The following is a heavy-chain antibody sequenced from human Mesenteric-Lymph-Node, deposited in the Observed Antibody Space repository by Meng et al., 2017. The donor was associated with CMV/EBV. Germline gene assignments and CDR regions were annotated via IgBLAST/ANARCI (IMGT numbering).Heavy chain of an antibody. J-gene: IGHJ4*02. CDR3: ARGGVAAASP. Sequence: SETLSLTCAVYGGSFSGYYWSWIRQPPGKGLEWIGEINHSGSTNYNPSLKSRVTISVDTSKNQFSLKLSSVTAADTAVYYCARGGVAAASPWGQGTLVTVAS. V-gene: IGHV4-34*01. CDR1: GGSFSGYY. CDR2: INHSGST. D-gene: IGHD6-6*01.